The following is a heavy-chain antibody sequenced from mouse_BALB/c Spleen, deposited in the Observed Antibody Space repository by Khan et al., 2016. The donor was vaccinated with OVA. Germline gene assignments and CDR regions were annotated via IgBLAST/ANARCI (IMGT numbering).Heavy chain of an antibody. D-gene: IGHD2-14*01. CDR2: IYPSDSYT. V-gene: IGHV1-69*02. CDR3: SREVRLHYYAMDY. Sequence: QVQLKESGTELVRPGASVKLSCKASGYTFSNYWINWVKQRPGQGLEWIGNIYPSDSYTNYNQNFKDKATLTVDKSSSTAYMQLSSPTSEDSAVSYSSREVRLHYYAMDYWGQGTSVTVSS. J-gene: IGHJ4*01. CDR1: GYTFSNYW.